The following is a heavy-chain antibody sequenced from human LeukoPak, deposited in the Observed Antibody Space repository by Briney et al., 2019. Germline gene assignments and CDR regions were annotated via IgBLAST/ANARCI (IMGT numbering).Heavy chain of an antibody. CDR3: ARDGSYYYDNSGSSPFDY. Sequence: PSETLSLTCAVYGGSFSTYYWSWIRQSPGKGLEWIGEINHSGSVNYNPSLKSRVSISVDTSKNQFSLKLKSVTAADTAVYYCARDGSYYYDNSGSSPFDYWGQGTLVTVSS. CDR1: GGSFSTYY. J-gene: IGHJ4*02. CDR2: INHSGSV. D-gene: IGHD3-22*01. V-gene: IGHV4-34*01.